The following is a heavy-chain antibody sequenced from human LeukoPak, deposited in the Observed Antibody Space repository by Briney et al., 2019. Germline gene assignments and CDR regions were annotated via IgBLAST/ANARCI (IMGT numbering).Heavy chain of an antibody. CDR3: ARQQYQLDNWFDP. V-gene: IGHV4-39*01. CDR2: IYYSGST. CDR1: GGSISSSSYY. D-gene: IGHD2-2*01. Sequence: SETLSLTCTVSGGSISSSSYYWGWIRQPPGKGLEWIGSIYYSGSTYYNQSLKSRVTISVDTSKNQFSLKLSSVTAADTAVYYCARQQYQLDNWFDPWGQGTLVTVSS. J-gene: IGHJ5*02.